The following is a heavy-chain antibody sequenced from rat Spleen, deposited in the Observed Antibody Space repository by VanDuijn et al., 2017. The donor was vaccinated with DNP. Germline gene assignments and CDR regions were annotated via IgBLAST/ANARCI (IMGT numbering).Heavy chain of an antibody. CDR1: GYTFTSYF. CDR3: ARDYASYIYVRNWFAY. Sequence: QVQLQQSGVELARPGSSVKISCKASGYTFTSYFISWIKQTTGQGLEFVGYINTGSGSTNYNEKFKGKATLTVDKSSNTAFMQLSSLTPDDSAVYFCARDYASYIYVRNWFAYWGQGTLVTVSS. D-gene: IGHD1-2*01. V-gene: IGHV1-43*01. CDR2: INTGSGST. J-gene: IGHJ3*01.